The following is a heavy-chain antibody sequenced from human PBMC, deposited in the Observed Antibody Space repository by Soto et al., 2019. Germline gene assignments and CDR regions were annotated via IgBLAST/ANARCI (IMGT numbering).Heavy chain of an antibody. CDR3: VREGRGSFDF. CDR1: GFIFTNYA. V-gene: IGHV3-23*01. J-gene: IGHJ3*01. D-gene: IGHD5-12*01. Sequence: PGGSLRLSCAASGFIFTNYAMNWVRQAPGKGLEWVSVTGGRGNSAYYADSVQGRFTISRDNSKNTLSLQMSSLTADDTAIYYCVREGRGSFDFWGRGTMVTVSS. CDR2: TGGRGNSA.